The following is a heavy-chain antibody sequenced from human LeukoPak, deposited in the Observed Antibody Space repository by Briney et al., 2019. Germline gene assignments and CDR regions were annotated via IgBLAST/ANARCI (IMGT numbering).Heavy chain of an antibody. CDR3: ASLTYYYDSSGYYPLDY. J-gene: IGHJ4*02. D-gene: IGHD3-22*01. Sequence: GGSLRLSCAGSGFTFNNYPISWVRQAPGKGLEWVANIKQDGSEKYYVDSVKGRLTISRDNAKNSLYLQMNSLRAEDTAVYYCASLTYYYDSSGYYPLDYWGQGTLVTVSS. V-gene: IGHV3-7*01. CDR2: IKQDGSEK. CDR1: GFTFNNYP.